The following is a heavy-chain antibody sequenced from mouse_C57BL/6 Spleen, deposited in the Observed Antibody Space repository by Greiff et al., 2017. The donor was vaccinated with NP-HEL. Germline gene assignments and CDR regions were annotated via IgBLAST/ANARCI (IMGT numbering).Heavy chain of an antibody. CDR3: AREAGSWFAY. J-gene: IGHJ3*01. Sequence: QLQQSGPELVKPGASVKISCKASGYTFTDYYMNWVKQSHGKSLEWIGDINPNNGGTSYNQKFKGKATLTVDKSSSTAYMELRSLTSEDSAVYYGAREAGSWFAYWGQGTLVTVSA. D-gene: IGHD2-2*01. CDR2: INPNNGGT. V-gene: IGHV1-26*01. CDR1: GYTFTDYY.